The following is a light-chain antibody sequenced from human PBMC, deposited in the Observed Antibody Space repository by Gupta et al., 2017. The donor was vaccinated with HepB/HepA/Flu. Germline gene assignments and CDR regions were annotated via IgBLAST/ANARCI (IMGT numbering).Light chain of an antibody. J-gene: IGKJ4*01. CDR2: GAS. V-gene: IGKV3-15*01. Sequence: EIVMTQSPATLSVSPGERATLSCRASQSVSSNLAWYQQKPGQAPRLLIYGASTRATGIPARFSGSGDGTEFTLTISSRQTEDFAVYYCQQLNNGHQSPTFGGGTKVEIK. CDR1: QSVSSN. CDR3: QQLNNGHQSPT.